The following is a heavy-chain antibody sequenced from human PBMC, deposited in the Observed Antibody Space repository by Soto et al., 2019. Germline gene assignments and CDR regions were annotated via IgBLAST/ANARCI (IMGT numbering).Heavy chain of an antibody. CDR2: IYYSGST. D-gene: IGHD1-20*01. CDR3: ARLYNNWNVRGHYFDY. V-gene: IGHV4-39*01. Sequence: PSETLSLTCTVSGGSISSSSYYWGWIRQPPGKGLEWIGSIYYSGSTYYNPSLKSRVTISVDTSKNQFSLKLSSVTAADTAVYYCARLYNNWNVRGHYFDYWGQGTLVTVSS. J-gene: IGHJ4*02. CDR1: GGSISSSSYY.